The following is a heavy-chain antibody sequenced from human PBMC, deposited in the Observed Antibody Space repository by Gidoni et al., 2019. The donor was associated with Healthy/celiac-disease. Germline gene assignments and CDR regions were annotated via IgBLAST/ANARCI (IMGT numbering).Heavy chain of an antibody. D-gene: IGHD3-10*01. CDR1: GYSISSGYY. CDR3: ASGYPPYGSGSYSNYYYYMDV. V-gene: IGHV4-38-2*01. CDR2: IYHSGST. J-gene: IGHJ6*03. Sequence: QVQLQESGPGLVKPSETLSLTCAVSGYSISSGYYWCWIRQPPGKGLEWIGSIYHSGSTYYNPSLKSRVTISVDTSKNQFSLKLSSVTAADTAVYYCASGYPPYGSGSYSNYYYYMDVWGKGTTVTVSS.